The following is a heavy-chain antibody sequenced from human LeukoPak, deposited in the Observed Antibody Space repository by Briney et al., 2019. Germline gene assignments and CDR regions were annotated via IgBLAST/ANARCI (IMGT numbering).Heavy chain of an antibody. CDR3: ATGSIMITFGGVQGPHDY. D-gene: IGHD3-16*01. CDR1: GFTFDDYA. V-gene: IGHV3-30*03. Sequence: GGSLRLSCAASGFTFDDYAMHWVRQAPGKGLEWVAVISYDGSNKYYADSVKGRFTISRDNSKNTLYLQMNSLRAEDTAVYYCATGSIMITFGGVQGPHDYWGQGTLVTVSS. CDR2: ISYDGSNK. J-gene: IGHJ4*02.